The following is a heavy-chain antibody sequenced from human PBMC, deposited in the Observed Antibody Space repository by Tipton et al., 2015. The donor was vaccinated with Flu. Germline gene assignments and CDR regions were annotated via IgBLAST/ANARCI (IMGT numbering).Heavy chain of an antibody. CDR3: ARDKNEFYAFEN. CDR1: GFTFTSYD. Sequence: SLRLSCAASGFTFTSYDMHWVRQVTGKGLEWVSGIGSAGDTYYLDSVKGRFTISRGNSKNTVYLQMNSLRAEDTAVYYCARDKNEFYAFENWAQGTLVTVSS. V-gene: IGHV3-13*01. D-gene: IGHD2/OR15-2a*01. CDR2: IGSAGDT. J-gene: IGHJ4*02.